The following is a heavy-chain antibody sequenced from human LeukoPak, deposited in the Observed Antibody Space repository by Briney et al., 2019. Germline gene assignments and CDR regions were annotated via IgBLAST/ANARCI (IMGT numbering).Heavy chain of an antibody. CDR1: GFTFSSYS. V-gene: IGHV3-21*01. J-gene: IGHJ6*02. Sequence: GRSLRLSCAASGFTFSSYSMNWVRQAPGKGLEWVSSISSSSSYIYYADSVKGRFTISRDNAKNSLYLQMNSLRAEDTAVYYCARDHSSSWYDYYYYGMDVWGQGTTVTVSS. CDR3: ARDHSSSWYDYYYYGMDV. D-gene: IGHD6-13*01. CDR2: ISSSSSYI.